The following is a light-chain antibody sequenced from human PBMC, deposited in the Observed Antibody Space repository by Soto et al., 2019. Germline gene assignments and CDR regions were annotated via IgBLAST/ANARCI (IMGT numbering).Light chain of an antibody. CDR1: SSNIGAGYD. Sequence: QTVVTQPPSVSGAPGQRVTISCTGSSSNIGAGYDVHWYQQLPGTAPKLLIYGNSNRPSGVPDRFSGSKSGTSASLAITVLQAEDEADYYCQSYASSLSALFGGGTKVTVL. CDR2: GNS. CDR3: QSYASSLSAL. V-gene: IGLV1-40*01. J-gene: IGLJ3*02.